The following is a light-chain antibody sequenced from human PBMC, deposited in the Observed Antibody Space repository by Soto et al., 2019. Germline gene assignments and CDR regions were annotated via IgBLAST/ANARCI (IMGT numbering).Light chain of an antibody. CDR1: SSNIGAGYD. CDR2: GNS. V-gene: IGLV1-40*01. J-gene: IGLJ1*01. Sequence: QSVLTQPPSVSGAPGQRVNISCNGSSSNIGAGYDVHWYQQLPGTAPKLLIYGNSNRPSGVPDRFSGSKSGTSASLAITGLQAEDEADYYCHSYDSSLSGYVFGTGSKLTVL. CDR3: HSYDSSLSGYV.